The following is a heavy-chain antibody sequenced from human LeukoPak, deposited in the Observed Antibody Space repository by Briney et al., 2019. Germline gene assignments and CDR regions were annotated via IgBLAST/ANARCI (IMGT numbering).Heavy chain of an antibody. CDR2: IKSKTGGGTT. CDR1: GFTFSNAW. D-gene: IGHD3-10*01. CDR3: AKGQVWLWFGE. J-gene: IGHJ4*02. Sequence: SGGSLRLSCAASGFTFSNAWMSWVRQAPGKGLEWVGRIKSKTGGGTTDYSAPVKGRFTISRDDSKNTLYLQMNSLRAEDTAVYYCAKGQVWLWFGEGGQGTLVTVSS. V-gene: IGHV3-15*01.